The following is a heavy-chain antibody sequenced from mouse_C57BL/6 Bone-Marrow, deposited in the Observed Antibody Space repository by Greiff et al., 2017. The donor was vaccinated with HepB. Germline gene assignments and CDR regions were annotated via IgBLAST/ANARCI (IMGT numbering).Heavy chain of an antibody. CDR1: GFTFTDYY. J-gene: IGHJ1*03. CDR2: IRNKANGYTT. V-gene: IGHV7-3*01. Sequence: DVQLQESGGGLVQPGGSLSLSCAASGFTFTDYYMSWVRQPPGKALEWLGFIRNKANGYTTEYSASVKGRFTISRDNSQSILYLQMNALRAEDSATYYCARYDSYFDVWGTGTTVTVSS. CDR3: ARYDSYFDV.